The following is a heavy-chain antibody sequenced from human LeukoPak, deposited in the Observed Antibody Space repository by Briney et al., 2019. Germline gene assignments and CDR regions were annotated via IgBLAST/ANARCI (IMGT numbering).Heavy chain of an antibody. J-gene: IGHJ5*02. CDR1: GTPIDVGY. V-gene: IGHV4-59*08. D-gene: IGHD6-19*01. Sequence: SETLTLSCAVSGTPIDVGYWSWFRQPPGKGLQWIGEIYYSGATKYNPALTSRVTISIQVMKSTLSLTMTPVTAADTAVYFCAKESGGWPVSWGQGTLVTVPS. CDR3: AKESGGWPVS. CDR2: IYYSGAT.